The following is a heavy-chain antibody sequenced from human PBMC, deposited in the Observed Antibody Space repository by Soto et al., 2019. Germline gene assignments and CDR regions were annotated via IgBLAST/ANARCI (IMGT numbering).Heavy chain of an antibody. D-gene: IGHD2-8*02. Sequence: HEHLVQSGAEVKRPGASLKVSCTASGYSFTGYYIHWVRQAPGQGLEWMGWINPDSGATNYAQNFQGRVALTSDTSISTAYMDMNRLTSADTAVYYCARGDYGTGGYRFPYFGNWGQGTLVIVSS. CDR2: INPDSGAT. V-gene: IGHV1-2*02. J-gene: IGHJ4*02. CDR3: ARGDYGTGGYRFPYFGN. CDR1: GYSFTGYY.